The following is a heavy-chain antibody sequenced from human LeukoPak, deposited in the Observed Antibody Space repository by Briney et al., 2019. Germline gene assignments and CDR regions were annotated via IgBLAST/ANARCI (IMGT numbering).Heavy chain of an antibody. V-gene: IGHV1-69*04. CDR2: IIPIFGIA. J-gene: IGHJ4*02. Sequence: SVKVSCTASGGTFSSYAISWVRQAPGQGLEWMGRIIPIFGIANYAQKFQGRVTITADKSTSTAYMELSSLRSEDTAVYYCARDRRYCDSSGYRYYFDYWGQGTLVTVSS. CDR1: GGTFSSYA. CDR3: ARDRRYCDSSGYRYYFDY. D-gene: IGHD3-22*01.